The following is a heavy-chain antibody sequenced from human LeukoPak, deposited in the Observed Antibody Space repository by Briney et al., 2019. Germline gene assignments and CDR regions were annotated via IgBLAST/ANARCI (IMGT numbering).Heavy chain of an antibody. CDR3: VREDTPATANY. CDR2: ISGGGNIT. Sequence: GGSLRLSCAASGFNFANHAMSWVRQTPGKGLEWVSAISGGGNITYYADSVTGRFTISRDNSKDTLLLQMHSLRPGDTAVYYCVREDTPATANYWGQGTLVTISS. CDR1: GFNFANHA. D-gene: IGHD2-21*02. V-gene: IGHV3-23*01. J-gene: IGHJ4*02.